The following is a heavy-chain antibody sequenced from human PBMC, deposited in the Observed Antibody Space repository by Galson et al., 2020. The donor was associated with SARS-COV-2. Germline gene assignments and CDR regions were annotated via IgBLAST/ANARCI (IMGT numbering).Heavy chain of an antibody. Sequence: ASVKVSCKASGYTFTSYYMHWVRQAPGQGLEWMGIINPSGGSTSYAQKFQGRVTMTRDTSTSTVYMELSSLRSEDTAVYYCARDPTLAAAGILNDYYGMDVWGQGTTVTVSS. V-gene: IGHV1-46*01. CDR1: GYTFTSYY. D-gene: IGHD6-13*01. J-gene: IGHJ6*02. CDR2: INPSGGST. CDR3: ARDPTLAAAGILNDYYGMDV.